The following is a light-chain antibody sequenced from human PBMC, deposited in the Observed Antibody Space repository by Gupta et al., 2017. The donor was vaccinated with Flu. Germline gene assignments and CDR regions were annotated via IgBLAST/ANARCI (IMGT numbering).Light chain of an antibody. Sequence: DIQMTQSPSSLSASVGDRVTITCRASQSISSYLNWYQQKPGKAPKLLIYAASSWQSGVPSRFSGSGSGTDFTLTSSRRQPEDFANYYWQQSYSTKAFGGGTKVEIK. V-gene: IGKV1-39*01. CDR3: QQSYSTKA. CDR2: AAS. CDR1: QSISSY. J-gene: IGKJ4*01.